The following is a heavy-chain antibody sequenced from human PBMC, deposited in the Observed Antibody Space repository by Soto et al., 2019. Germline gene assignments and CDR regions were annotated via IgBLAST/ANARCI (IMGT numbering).Heavy chain of an antibody. CDR2: IVVGSGNT. CDR1: GFTFTSSA. Sequence: SVKVSCKASGFTFTSSAMQWVRQARGQRLEWIGWIVVGSGNTNYAQKFQERVTITRDMSTSTAYMELSSLRSEDTAVYYCAAKVNDFWSGYPRGFDPWGQGTLVTVS. CDR3: AAKVNDFWSGYPRGFDP. V-gene: IGHV1-58*02. J-gene: IGHJ5*02. D-gene: IGHD3-3*01.